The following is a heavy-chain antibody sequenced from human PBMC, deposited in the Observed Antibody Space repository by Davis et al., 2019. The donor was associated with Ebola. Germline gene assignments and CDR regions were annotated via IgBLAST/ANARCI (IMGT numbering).Heavy chain of an antibody. D-gene: IGHD3-22*01. J-gene: IGHJ4*02. Sequence: GESLKISCTASGFTSSCCAMNWVRQAPGKGLEWVSGIGSSSNGRHYADSVKGRFTISRDDSKNTVYLQMNSLRSEDTAVYYCARDRYSDGSGYFFEQSHWGQGTLVTVSS. V-gene: IGHV3-23*05. CDR1: GFTSSCCA. CDR2: IGSSSNGR. CDR3: ARDRYSDGSGYFFEQSH.